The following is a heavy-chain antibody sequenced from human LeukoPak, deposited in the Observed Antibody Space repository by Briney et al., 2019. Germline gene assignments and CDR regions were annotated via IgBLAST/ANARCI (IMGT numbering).Heavy chain of an antibody. Sequence: PGGSLRLSCAASGFTFSSYGMHWVRQAPGKGLEWVAFIHYDGSIKYYADSVKGRFTISRDNSKNTLYLQMNSLRAEDTAVYYCARDIDAGGGYVWGQGTLVTVSS. J-gene: IGHJ4*02. V-gene: IGHV3-30*02. CDR3: ARDIDAGGGYV. CDR1: GFTFSSYG. D-gene: IGHD5-12*01. CDR2: IHYDGSIK.